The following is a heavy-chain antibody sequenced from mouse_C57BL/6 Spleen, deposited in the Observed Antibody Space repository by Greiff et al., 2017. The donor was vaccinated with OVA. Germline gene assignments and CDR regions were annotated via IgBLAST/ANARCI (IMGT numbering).Heavy chain of an antibody. CDR2: IDPSDSYT. CDR3: ARKGDYDYDGTPFDY. Sequence: QVQLQQPGAELVKPGASVKLSCKASGYTFTSYWMQWVKQRPGQGLEWIGEIDPSDSYTNYNQKFKGKATLTVDTSSSTAYMQLSSLTSEDSAVYYCARKGDYDYDGTPFDYWGQGTTLTVSS. J-gene: IGHJ2*01. CDR1: GYTFTSYW. V-gene: IGHV1-50*01. D-gene: IGHD2-4*01.